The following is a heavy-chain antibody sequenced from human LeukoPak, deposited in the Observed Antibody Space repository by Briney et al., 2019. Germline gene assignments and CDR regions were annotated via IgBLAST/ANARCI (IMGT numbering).Heavy chain of an antibody. CDR1: GGSISSSNW. J-gene: IGHJ5*02. Sequence: SETLSLTCAVSGGSISSSNWWSWVRQPPGKGLEWIGEIYHSGSTNYNPSLKSRVTISVDTSKNQFSLKLSSVTAADTAVYYCARRGYWSGYYNWFDPWGQGTLVTVSS. V-gene: IGHV4-4*02. CDR3: ARRGYWSGYYNWFDP. D-gene: IGHD3-3*01. CDR2: IYHSGST.